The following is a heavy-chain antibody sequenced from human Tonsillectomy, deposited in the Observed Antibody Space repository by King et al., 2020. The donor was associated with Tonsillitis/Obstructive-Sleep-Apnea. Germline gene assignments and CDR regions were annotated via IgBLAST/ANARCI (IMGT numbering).Heavy chain of an antibody. CDR2: ISYDGSNK. Sequence: VQLVESGGGVVQPGRSLRLSCAASGFTFSSYAMHWVRQAPGKGLEWVAVISYDGSNKYYADSVKGRFTISRDNSKNTLYLQMNSLRAEDTAVYYCARDPRFWGANYYDSSGYFDYWGQGTLVTVSS. V-gene: IGHV3-30*04. D-gene: IGHD3-22*01. CDR1: GFTFSSYA. J-gene: IGHJ4*02. CDR3: ARDPRFWGANYYDSSGYFDY.